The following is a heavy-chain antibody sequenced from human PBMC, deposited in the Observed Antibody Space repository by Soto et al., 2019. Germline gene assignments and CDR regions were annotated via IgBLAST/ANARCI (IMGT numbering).Heavy chain of an antibody. J-gene: IGHJ6*01. D-gene: IGHD1-26*01. V-gene: IGHV1-69*01. CDR3: ARAYRENYFYAIDV. Sequence: QVQLVQSGAEVKMPGSSVRVSCKASGGSFSNYAISWVRQAPGQGLEWMGGIIPMFGIGNYAEKFLGRVTLTAEESTSTSHMELSSLRSEDTAVYFCARAYRENYFYAIDVWGQGTTVTVSS. CDR1: GGSFSNYA. CDR2: IIPMFGIG.